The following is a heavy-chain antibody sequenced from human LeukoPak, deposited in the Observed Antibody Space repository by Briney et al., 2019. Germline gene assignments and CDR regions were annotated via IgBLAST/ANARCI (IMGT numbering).Heavy chain of an antibody. J-gene: IGHJ4*02. D-gene: IGHD5-12*01. Sequence: GRSLRLSCAASGFTFSSRGMHWVRQAPGKGLEWVAVISYDGSNKYYADSVKGRFTISRDNSKNTLYLQMNSLRAEDTAVYYCAKGYSGYDWSLVDYWGQGTLVTVSS. CDR1: GFTFSSRG. V-gene: IGHV3-30*18. CDR2: ISYDGSNK. CDR3: AKGYSGYDWSLVDY.